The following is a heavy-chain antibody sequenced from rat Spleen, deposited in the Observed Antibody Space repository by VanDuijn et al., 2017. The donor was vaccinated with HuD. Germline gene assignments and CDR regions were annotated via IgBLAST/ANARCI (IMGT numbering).Heavy chain of an antibody. CDR2: INTDGDST. CDR3: TTRPYYSSLNWFPY. J-gene: IGHJ2*01. Sequence: EVQLVETGGGLVQPGRSLKVSCVASGFTFSNYWMYWIRQAPGKGLEWVSSINTDGDSTYYSDSVKGRFTISRDNAKSTLYLQMVSLRSEDTATYYCTTRPYYSSLNWFPYWGQGVMVTVSS. D-gene: IGHD1-2*01. V-gene: IGHV5-58*01. CDR1: GFTFSNYW.